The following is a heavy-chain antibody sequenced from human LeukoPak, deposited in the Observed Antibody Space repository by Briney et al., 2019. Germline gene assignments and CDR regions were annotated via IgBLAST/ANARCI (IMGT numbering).Heavy chain of an antibody. V-gene: IGHV4-4*07. CDR3: ARVGDYGDYPGSFCDY. CDR2: IYTSGST. D-gene: IGHD4-17*01. J-gene: IGHJ4*02. Sequence: PSETLSLTCTVSGGSISSYYWSWIRQPAGKGLEWIGRIYTSGSTNYNPSLKSRVTMSVDTSKNQFSLKLSSVTAADTAVYYCARVGDYGDYPGSFCDYWGQGTLVTVSS. CDR1: GGSISSYY.